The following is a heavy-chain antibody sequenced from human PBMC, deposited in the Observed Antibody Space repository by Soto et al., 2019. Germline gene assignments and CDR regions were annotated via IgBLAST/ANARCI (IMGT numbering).Heavy chain of an antibody. D-gene: IGHD3-16*01. J-gene: IGHJ4*02. CDR3: ARDGLNYFDY. CDR2: ISSSSSYI. Sequence: GGSLRLSCAASGFTFSSYSMNWVRQAPGKGLEWVSSISSSSSYIYYAGSVKGRFTISRDNAKNSLYLQMNSLRAEDTAVYYCARDGLNYFDYWGQRTLVTVSS. CDR1: GFTFSSYS. V-gene: IGHV3-21*01.